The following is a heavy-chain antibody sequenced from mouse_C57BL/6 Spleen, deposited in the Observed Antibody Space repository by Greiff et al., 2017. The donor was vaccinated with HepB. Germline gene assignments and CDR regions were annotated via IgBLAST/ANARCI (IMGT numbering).Heavy chain of an antibody. D-gene: IGHD1-1*01. CDR3: VRDPYYYGSTWYFDV. V-gene: IGHV10-3*01. CDR2: IRSKSSNYAT. CDR1: GFPFNTYA. J-gene: IGHJ1*03. Sequence: EAGGGLVQPKGSLKLSCAASGFPFNTYAMHWVRQAPGKGLEWVARIRSKSSNYATYYADSVKDRFTISRDDSQSMLYLQMNNLKTEDTAMYYCVRDPYYYGSTWYFDVWGTGTTVTVSS.